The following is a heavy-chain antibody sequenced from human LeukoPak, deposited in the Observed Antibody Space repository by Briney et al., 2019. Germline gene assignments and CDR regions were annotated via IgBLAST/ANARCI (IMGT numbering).Heavy chain of an antibody. CDR2: ISYDGSNK. D-gene: IGHD1-26*01. Sequence: PGGSLRLSCAASGFTFSSYGMHWVRQAPGKGLEWVAVISYDGSNKYYADSVKGRFTISRDNSKNTLYLQMNSLRAEDTAVYYCAKDRGGAPTYFDYWGQGTLVTVSS. J-gene: IGHJ4*02. CDR1: GFTFSSYG. V-gene: IGHV3-30*18. CDR3: AKDRGGAPTYFDY.